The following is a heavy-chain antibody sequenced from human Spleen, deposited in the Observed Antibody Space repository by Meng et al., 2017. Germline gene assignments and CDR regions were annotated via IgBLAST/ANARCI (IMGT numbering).Heavy chain of an antibody. V-gene: IGHV2-70*20. D-gene: IGHD3-22*01. CDR3: ARGRFNSYDSSGYTFDY. Sequence: SGPTLVKPTQTLTLTCTFSGFPLTTSGMCVSWVRQHPGKCLEWFAFIDRDDDKYYSTSLKTRLTISKDTYKNQVFLTMTNMDPVDTATYYCARGRFNSYDSSGYTFDYWGQGTLVTVSS. CDR2: IDRDDDK. CDR1: GFPLTTSGMC. J-gene: IGHJ4*02.